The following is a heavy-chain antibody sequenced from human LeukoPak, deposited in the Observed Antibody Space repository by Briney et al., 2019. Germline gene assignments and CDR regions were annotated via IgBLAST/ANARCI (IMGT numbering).Heavy chain of an antibody. V-gene: IGHV3-7*01. D-gene: IGHD5-24*01. CDR2: IKQDGSEK. CDR3: ASLEMATIGDY. CDR1: GFTFSSYN. Sequence: PGGSLRLSCAASGFTFSSYNMNWVRQAPGKGLEWVANIKQDGSEKYYVDSVKGRFTISRDNAKNSLYLQMNSLRAEDTAVYYCASLEMATIGDYWGQGTLVTASS. J-gene: IGHJ4*02.